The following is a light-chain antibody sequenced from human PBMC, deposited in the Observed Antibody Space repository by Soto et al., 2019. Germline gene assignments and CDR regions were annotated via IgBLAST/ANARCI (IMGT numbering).Light chain of an antibody. CDR1: QSISTY. Sequence: TKCPPTISEALGDRDTIPCRASQSISTYLNWYQQKAGLAPKLLIYAGSSLQSGVPSRFSGSGSGTDFTLTISSLQLEEFAPYYCQQTYSTPPTFGQGTKVDIK. J-gene: IGKJ1*01. V-gene: IGKV1-39*01. CDR2: AGS. CDR3: QQTYSTPPT.